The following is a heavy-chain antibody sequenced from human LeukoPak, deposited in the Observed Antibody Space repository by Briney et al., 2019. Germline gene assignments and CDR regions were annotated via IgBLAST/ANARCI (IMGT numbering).Heavy chain of an antibody. D-gene: IGHD3-3*01. CDR1: GGSVINTNW. J-gene: IGHJ4*02. Sequence: SETLSRTCGVSGGSVINTNWRTWVRQPPGKGLEWIGEVHPDGRTDYNPSLESRLTMSVDVSENQVSLKLTSVTAADTAVYYCAREGGFYRPLDYSGQGTLVTVSS. V-gene: IGHV4-4*02. CDR2: VHPDGRT. CDR3: AREGGFYRPLDY.